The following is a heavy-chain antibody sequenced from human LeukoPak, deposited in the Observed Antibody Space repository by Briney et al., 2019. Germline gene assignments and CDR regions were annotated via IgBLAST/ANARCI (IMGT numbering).Heavy chain of an antibody. CDR3: ARSHRTYYYDASGYLSFRYFDY. D-gene: IGHD3-22*01. Sequence: ASVKVSCKASGYTFINYGISWVRQAPGQGLEWMGWISAYNGNTNYAQKLQGRVTMTTDTSTSTAYMELRSLRSDDTAVYYCARSHRTYYYDASGYLSFRYFDYWGQGTLVTVSS. J-gene: IGHJ4*02. CDR2: ISAYNGNT. V-gene: IGHV1-18*01. CDR1: GYTFINYG.